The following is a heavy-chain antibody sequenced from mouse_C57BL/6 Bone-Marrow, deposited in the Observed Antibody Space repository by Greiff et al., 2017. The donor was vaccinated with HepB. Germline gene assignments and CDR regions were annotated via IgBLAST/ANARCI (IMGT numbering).Heavy chain of an antibody. V-gene: IGHV1-81*01. CDR1: GYSFTSYG. CDR2: IYPRSGNT. D-gene: IGHD2-3*01. CDR3: ARYDNFFDY. J-gene: IGHJ2*01. Sequence: QVQLQQSGPELARPGASVKLSCTASGYSFTSYGLSWVKQRTGQGLEWIGEIYPRSGNTYYNEKLKGKARLTANKSSSTAYMELRSLTSEDSAVSFCARYDNFFDYWGRGTALTVSS.